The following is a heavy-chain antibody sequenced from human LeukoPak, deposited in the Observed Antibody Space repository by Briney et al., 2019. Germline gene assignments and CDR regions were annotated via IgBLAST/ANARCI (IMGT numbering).Heavy chain of an antibody. V-gene: IGHV4-59*01. CDR3: ARVVRGVVTSNWFDP. D-gene: IGHD2-21*02. J-gene: IGHJ5*02. CDR2: IASSGTS. CDR1: GDSLNTYY. Sequence: SESLSLTCTVSGDSLNTYYSSWVRQPPGKGLGWIVFIASSGTSNYNPSLKSRPSISIDTSKNQFSLALTAVTPADTAVYDCARVVRGVVTSNWFDPWGQGTLVTVSS.